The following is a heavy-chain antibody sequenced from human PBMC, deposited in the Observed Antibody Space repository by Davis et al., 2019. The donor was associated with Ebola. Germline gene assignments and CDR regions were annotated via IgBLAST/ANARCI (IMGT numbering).Heavy chain of an antibody. CDR1: GFTFSSYW. V-gene: IGHV3-74*01. CDR2: INNDGSST. CDR3: AREDTDIHSILYSSGPFDY. J-gene: IGHJ4*02. Sequence: GESLKISCAASGFTFSSYWMHWVRQAPGKGLVWVSRINNDGSSTSYADSVKGRFTISRDNAKNTLYLQMNSLRAEDTAVYYCAREDTDIHSILYSSGPFDYWGQGTLVTVSS. D-gene: IGHD6-19*01.